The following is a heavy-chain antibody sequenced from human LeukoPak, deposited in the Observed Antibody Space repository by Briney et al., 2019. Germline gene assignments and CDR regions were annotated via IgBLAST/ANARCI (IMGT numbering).Heavy chain of an antibody. V-gene: IGHV4-34*01. CDR1: GGSFSGYY. CDR2: INHSGST. Sequence: SETLSLTCAVYGGSFSGYYWSWIRQPPGKGLEWIGEINHSGSTNYNPSLKSRVTISVDTSKNQFSLKLSSVTAADTAAYYCARGRGVRLTSLGYWGQGTLVTVSS. CDR3: ARGRGVRLTSLGY. J-gene: IGHJ4*02. D-gene: IGHD4/OR15-4a*01.